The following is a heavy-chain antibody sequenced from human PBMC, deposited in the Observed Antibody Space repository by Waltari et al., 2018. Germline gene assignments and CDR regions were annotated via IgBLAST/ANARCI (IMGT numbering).Heavy chain of an antibody. CDR3: ARDSYYSRCDY. V-gene: IGHV3-7*01. CDR1: GFSFRRYG. Sequence: VQLVVSGRGVGKSGGYVRLDCAASGFSFRRYGRRGGRQAPGKGLEWVANIKQDGREEYYVDSVKGRFTISRDNAKNSLYLQMNSLRAEDTAVYYCARDSYYSRCDYWGQGTLVTVSS. D-gene: IGHD6-6*01. J-gene: IGHJ4*02. CDR2: IKQDGREE.